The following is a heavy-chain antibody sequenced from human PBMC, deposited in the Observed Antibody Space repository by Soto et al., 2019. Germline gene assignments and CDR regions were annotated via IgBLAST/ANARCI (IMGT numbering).Heavy chain of an antibody. D-gene: IGHD6-13*01. V-gene: IGHV1-18*04. CDR3: SFLVPLPFEI. Sequence: ASVKVSCKASGYTFSSYGITWVRQAPGQGLEWMGWISAYNGNTNYAQNFQGRVTMTTDTSTSTAYMELRSLRSDDTAVYYCSFLVPLPFEILGQGXMVTV. CDR2: ISAYNGNT. J-gene: IGHJ3*02. CDR1: GYTFSSYG.